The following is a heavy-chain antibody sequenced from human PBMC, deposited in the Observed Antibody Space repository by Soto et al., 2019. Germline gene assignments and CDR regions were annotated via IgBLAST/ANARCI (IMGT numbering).Heavy chain of an antibody. CDR1: GYTFSVYH. CDR3: AKQLPRGMDV. CDR2: IHPNSGGT. V-gene: IGHV1-2*02. J-gene: IGHJ6*02. Sequence: ASVKVSCKASGYTFSVYHMHWVRQAPGQGLEWMGWIHPNSGGTNYAQRFEGRVTMTRDTSINTAYMELSRLTSDDTAVYYCAKQLPRGMDVCGQGTTLTLSS. D-gene: IGHD1-1*01.